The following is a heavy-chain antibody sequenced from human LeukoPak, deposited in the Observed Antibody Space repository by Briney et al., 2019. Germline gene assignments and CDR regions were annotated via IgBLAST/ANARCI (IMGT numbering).Heavy chain of an antibody. CDR2: INPSGGST. J-gene: IGHJ4*02. D-gene: IGHD1-26*01. CDR3: ARDGRSFGYDY. V-gene: IGHV1-46*01. Sequence: ASVKVSCKASGYTLTSYYMHWVRQAPGQGLEWMGIINPSGGSTSYAQKSQGRVTMTRDTSTSTVYMELSSLRSEDTAVYYCARDGRSFGYDYWGQGTLVTVSS. CDR1: GYTLTSYY.